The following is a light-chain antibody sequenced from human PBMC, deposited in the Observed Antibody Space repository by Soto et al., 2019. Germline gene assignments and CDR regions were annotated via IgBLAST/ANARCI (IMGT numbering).Light chain of an antibody. Sequence: EIVLTQSPGTLSLSPGERATLSCRASQSVSSSYLAWYQQRPGQAPRLLIYGASSRATGIPGRFSGSGSGTDFTLPVSRLEPEDSAVYYCQQYGSSSGTLGQGTKLGSN. CDR2: GAS. V-gene: IGKV3-20*01. CDR3: QQYGSSSGT. J-gene: IGKJ2*01. CDR1: QSVSSSY.